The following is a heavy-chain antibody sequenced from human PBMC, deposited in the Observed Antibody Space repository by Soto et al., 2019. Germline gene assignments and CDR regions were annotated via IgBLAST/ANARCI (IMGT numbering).Heavy chain of an antibody. CDR1: GGSISSSY. Sequence: PSETLSLTYTVSGGSISSSYWSWIRQPPGKGLEWIGYIYYSGSTNYNPSLKSRVTISVDTSKNQFSLKLSSVTAADTAVYYCERDGFQEDAFDFWGQGTMVTVSS. V-gene: IGHV4-59*01. CDR3: ERDGFQEDAFDF. CDR2: IYYSGST. J-gene: IGHJ3*01. D-gene: IGHD3-10*01.